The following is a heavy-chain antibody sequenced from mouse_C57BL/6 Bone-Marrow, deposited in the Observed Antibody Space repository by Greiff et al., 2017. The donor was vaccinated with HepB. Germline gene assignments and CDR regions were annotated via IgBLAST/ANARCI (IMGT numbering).Heavy chain of an antibody. D-gene: IGHD1-1*01. V-gene: IGHV1-81*01. J-gene: IGHJ1*03. CDR1: GYTFTSYG. CDR2: IYPRSGNT. CDR3: ASFYYYGSSYNWYFDV. Sequence: VQLQQSGAELARPGASVKLSCKASGYTFTSYGISWVKQRTGQGLEWIGEIYPRSGNTYYNEKFKGKATLTADKSSSTAYMALRSLTSEDSAVYFCASFYYYGSSYNWYFDVWGTGTTVTVSS.